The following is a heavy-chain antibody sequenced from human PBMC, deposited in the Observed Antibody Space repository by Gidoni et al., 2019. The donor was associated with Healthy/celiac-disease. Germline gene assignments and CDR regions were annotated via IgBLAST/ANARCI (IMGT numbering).Heavy chain of an antibody. J-gene: IGHJ4*02. CDR3: ARDLVPSPYNDYCDSYYFDY. CDR1: GDSVSSNSAA. D-gene: IGHD4-17*01. CDR2: TYYRSKWYN. V-gene: IGHV6-1*01. Sequence: QVQLQQSGPGLVKPSQTLSLPCAIAGDSVSSNSAAWNWIRQSPSRGLEWLGRTYYRSKWYNDYAVSVKSRITINPDTSKNQFSLQLNSVTPEDTAVYYCARDLVPSPYNDYCDSYYFDYWGQGTLVTVSS.